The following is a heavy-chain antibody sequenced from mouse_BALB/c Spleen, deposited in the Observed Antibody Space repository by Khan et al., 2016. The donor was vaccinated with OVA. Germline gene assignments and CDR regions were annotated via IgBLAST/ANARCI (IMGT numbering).Heavy chain of an antibody. CDR3: ARSRGNYLLAS. Sequence: QIQLVQSGPELKKPGETVKISCKASGYTFTNYAMNWVNRAPGKGLKWVGWINTYTGEPTYADDFKGRFAFSLETSASTASLQISNLKNEDMATXFCARSRGNYLLASWGQRTTLTFSS. D-gene: IGHD2-1*01. CDR1: GYTFTNYA. J-gene: IGHJ2*01. V-gene: IGHV9-1*02. CDR2: INTYTGEP.